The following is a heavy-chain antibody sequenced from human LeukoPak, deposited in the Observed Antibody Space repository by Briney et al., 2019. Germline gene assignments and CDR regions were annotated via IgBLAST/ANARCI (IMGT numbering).Heavy chain of an antibody. J-gene: IGHJ3*02. CDR3: ARDSPYSSSWYEGAFDI. V-gene: IGHV4-59*01. D-gene: IGHD6-13*01. CDR2: IHYSGST. Sequence: SETLSLTCAVYGGSFSGYYWSWIRQPPGKGLEWIGYIHYSGSTNYNPSLKSRVTISVDTSKNQFSLKLSFGTAADTAVYYCARDSPYSSSWYEGAFDIWGQGTMVTVSP. CDR1: GGSFSGYY.